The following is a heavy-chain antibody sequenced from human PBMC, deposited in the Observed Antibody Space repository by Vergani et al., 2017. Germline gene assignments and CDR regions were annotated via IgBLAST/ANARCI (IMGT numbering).Heavy chain of an antibody. V-gene: IGHV4-61*02. CDR2: IYTSGIT. CDR3: AREGRPYGGYGAHFDY. Sequence: QVQLQESGPGLVKPSQTLSLTCTVSGGSISSGSYYWSWIRQPAGKGLEWIGRIYTSGITNYNPSLKSRVTISVDTSKNQFSLKLSSVTAADTAVYYCAREGRPYGGYGAHFDYWGQGTLVTVSS. D-gene: IGHD5-12*01. CDR1: GGSISSGSYY. J-gene: IGHJ4*02.